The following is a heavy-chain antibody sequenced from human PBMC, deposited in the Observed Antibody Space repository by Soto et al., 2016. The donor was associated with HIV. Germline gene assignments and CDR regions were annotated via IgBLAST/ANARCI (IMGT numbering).Heavy chain of an antibody. D-gene: IGHD3-10*01. CDR2: INPNSGGT. CDR1: GYTFTDYY. J-gene: IGHJ5*02. CDR3: ARDRAVTPDWFDH. V-gene: IGHV1-2*02. Sequence: QVQLVQSGAEVKKPGASVKVSCKASGYTFTDYYMHWVRQAPGQGLEWMGWINPNSGGTKYAQKFQGRVTMTRDTSISTAYMQLSRLRSDDTAVYYCARDRAVTPDWFDHWGQGTLVTVSS.